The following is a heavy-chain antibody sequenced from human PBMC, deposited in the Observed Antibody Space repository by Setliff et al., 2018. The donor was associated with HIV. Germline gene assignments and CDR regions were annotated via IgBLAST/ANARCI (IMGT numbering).Heavy chain of an antibody. CDR1: GYTFTSYY. D-gene: IGHD3-9*01. CDR2: INPSGGST. J-gene: IGHJ5*02. CDR3: ARGDDILTGYYDNWFDP. Sequence: ASVKVSCKASGYTFTSYYMHWVRQAPGQGLEWMGIINPSGGSTSYAQKFQGRVTMTRDTSTSTAYMELSSLRPEDTAVYYCARGDDILTGYYDNWFDPWGQGTLVTVSS. V-gene: IGHV1-46*01.